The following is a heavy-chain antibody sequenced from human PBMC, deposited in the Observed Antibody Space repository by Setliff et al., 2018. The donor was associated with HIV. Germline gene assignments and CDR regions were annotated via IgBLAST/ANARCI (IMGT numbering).Heavy chain of an antibody. CDR2: IYTSGST. J-gene: IGHJ4*02. CDR1: GGSISSYY. V-gene: IGHV4-4*07. CDR3: ARLGTRTVAADADFDS. D-gene: IGHD2-15*01. Sequence: PSETLSLTCTVSGGSISSYYWSWIRQPAGKGLEWIGRIYTSGSTNYNPSLKSRVTMSVDTSKNQFSLKLSSVTAADTAVYYCARLGTRTVAADADFDSWGQGALVTVSS.